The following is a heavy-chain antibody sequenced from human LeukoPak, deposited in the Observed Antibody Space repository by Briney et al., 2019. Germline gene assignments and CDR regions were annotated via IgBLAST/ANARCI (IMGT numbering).Heavy chain of an antibody. D-gene: IGHD2-8*01. CDR1: GGSISNTNW. V-gene: IGHV4-4*02. J-gene: IGHJ4*02. CDR3: SRENGAFSPFGY. CDR2: ISLTGLT. Sequence: VQPSGTLSLTCGVSGGSISNTNWWSWVRQPPGQGLEWIGEISLTGLTHYNPSLESRVTVSLDKPKNQLSLNLTSVTAADTAVYYCSRENGAFSPFGYWGQGTLVTVLS.